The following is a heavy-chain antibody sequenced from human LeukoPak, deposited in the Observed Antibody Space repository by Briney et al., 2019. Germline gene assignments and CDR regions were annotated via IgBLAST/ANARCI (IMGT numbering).Heavy chain of an antibody. CDR2: IYSGGST. CDR1: GFTVSSNY. D-gene: IGHD6-13*01. J-gene: IGHJ3*02. Sequence: GGSLRLSCAASGFTVSSNYMSWVRQAPGKGLEWVSVIYSGGSTYYADSVKGRFTISRDNSKNTLYLQMNSLRAEDTAVYYCARDIGSSYSDAFDIWGQGTMVTVSS. V-gene: IGHV3-53*01. CDR3: ARDIGSSYSDAFDI.